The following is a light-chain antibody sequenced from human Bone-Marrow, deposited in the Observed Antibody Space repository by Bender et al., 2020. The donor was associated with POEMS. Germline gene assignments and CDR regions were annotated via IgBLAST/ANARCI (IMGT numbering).Light chain of an antibody. J-gene: IGLJ2*01. CDR2: DVS. V-gene: IGLV2-14*03. CDR3: SSYTSRSSLE. Sequence: QSALTQPASVSGSPGQSITISCTGTSSDVSGYNFVSWYQQHPGKAPKLLIYDVSNRPSGVSNRFSGSKSGNTASLTISGLQAEDEADYYCSSYTSRSSLEIGGGTKLTVL. CDR1: SSDVSGYNF.